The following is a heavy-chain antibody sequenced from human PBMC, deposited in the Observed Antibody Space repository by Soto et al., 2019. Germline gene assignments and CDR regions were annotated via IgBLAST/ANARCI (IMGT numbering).Heavy chain of an antibody. CDR2: ISGAGGST. D-gene: IGHD1-7*01. J-gene: IGHJ4*02. CDR1: GLIFETYS. V-gene: IGHV3-23*01. Sequence: EVQLLESGGGLVQPGGSLRLSCAASGLIFETYSMSWVRQPPGKGLEWVSGISGAGGSTYYADSVKGRFTISRDNSKNTLYLQVNILRTEDTAVYYCAKSWGKTWELYYFDSWGQGTLVTVSS. CDR3: AKSWGKTWELYYFDS.